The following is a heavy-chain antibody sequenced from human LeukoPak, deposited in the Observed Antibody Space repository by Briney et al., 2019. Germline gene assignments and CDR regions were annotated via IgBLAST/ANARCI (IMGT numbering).Heavy chain of an antibody. CDR2: ISGSGGST. J-gene: IGHJ4*02. D-gene: IGHD2-15*01. Sequence: PGGSLRLSCAASGFTLRSYAMSWVRQAPGKGLEWVSGISGSGGSTYYADSVKGGFTDSRDSSKNTLHLQMNSLRPEDRAGYYCARDFSPATIAVYYYFVLWGQGPLVTVSS. CDR3: ARDFSPATIAVYYYFVL. V-gene: IGHV3-23*01. CDR1: GFTLRSYA.